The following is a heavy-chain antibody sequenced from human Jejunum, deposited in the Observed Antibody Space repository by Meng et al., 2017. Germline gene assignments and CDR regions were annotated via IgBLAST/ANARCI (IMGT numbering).Heavy chain of an antibody. V-gene: IGHV4-31*03. Sequence: VQLQESGPGLVKPSQTLPQTGPVSGSSLSTGGYYWGWNRQHPEKGLEWVGYTYYDGSTYSNPSLRSRPTISLDSSRSRISLKLTSVTAADTATYYCVRRGFGYSVPFDYWGQGILVTVSS. J-gene: IGHJ4*02. CDR3: VRRGFGYSVPFDY. D-gene: IGHD5/OR15-5a*01. CDR2: TYYDGST. CDR1: GSSLSTGGYY.